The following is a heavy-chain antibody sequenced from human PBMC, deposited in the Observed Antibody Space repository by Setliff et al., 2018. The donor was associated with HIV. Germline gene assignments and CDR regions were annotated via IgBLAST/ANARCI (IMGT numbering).Heavy chain of an antibody. V-gene: IGHV4-38-2*02. D-gene: IGHD1-26*01. CDR3: ARESGIVGAQGFDY. CDR1: GYSIRSGYY. J-gene: IGHJ4*02. CDR2: VYDSGIT. Sequence: SETLSLTCAVSGYSIRSGYYWGWIRQPPGKGLEWIGYVYDSGITYYNPSLKSRVTISGDTSKNQFSLELTSVTAADSAMYYCARESGIVGAQGFDYWRQGTLVTVSS.